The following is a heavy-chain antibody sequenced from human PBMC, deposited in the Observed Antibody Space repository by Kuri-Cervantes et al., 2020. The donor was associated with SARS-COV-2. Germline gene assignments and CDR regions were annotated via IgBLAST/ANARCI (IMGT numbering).Heavy chain of an antibody. V-gene: IGHV1-18*01. CDR1: GYTFTSYG. Sequence: ASVKVSCKASGYTFTSYGISWVRQAPGQGLEWMGWISAYNGNTNYAQKLQGRVTMTTDTSPSTAYMELRSLRSDDTAVYYCARVRFLEWLLHYYYYMDVWGKGTTVTVSS. CDR2: ISAYNGNT. D-gene: IGHD3-3*01. J-gene: IGHJ6*03. CDR3: ARVRFLEWLLHYYYYMDV.